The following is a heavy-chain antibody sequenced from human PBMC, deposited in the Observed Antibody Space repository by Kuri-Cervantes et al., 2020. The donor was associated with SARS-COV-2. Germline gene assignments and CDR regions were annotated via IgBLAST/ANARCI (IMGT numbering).Heavy chain of an antibody. V-gene: IGHV3-66*02. D-gene: IGHD4-17*01. Sequence: GGSLRLSCAASGFTVSSNYMSWVRQAPGKGLEWVSVIYSGGSTYYADFVKGRFTISRDNSKNTLYLQMNSLRAEDTAVYYCARAYGDYVFREGLDSWGQGTLVTVSS. J-gene: IGHJ4*02. CDR3: ARAYGDYVFREGLDS. CDR1: GFTVSSNY. CDR2: IYSGGST.